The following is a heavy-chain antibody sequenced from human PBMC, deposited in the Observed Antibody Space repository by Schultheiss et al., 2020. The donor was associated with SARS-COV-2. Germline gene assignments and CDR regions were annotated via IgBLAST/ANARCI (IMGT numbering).Heavy chain of an antibody. CDR3: AGGCSSWYGKTNWFDP. CDR2: INHSGST. D-gene: IGHD6-13*01. CDR1: GGSFSGYY. J-gene: IGHJ5*02. Sequence: SQTLSLTCAVYGGSFSGYYWSWIRQPPGKGLEWIGEINHSGSTNYNPSLKSRVTISVDTSKNQFSLKLSSVTAADTAVYYCAGGCSSWYGKTNWFDPWGQGTLVTVSS. V-gene: IGHV4-34*01.